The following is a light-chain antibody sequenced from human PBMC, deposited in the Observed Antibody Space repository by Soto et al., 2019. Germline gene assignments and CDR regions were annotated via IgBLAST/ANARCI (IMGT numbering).Light chain of an antibody. CDR1: QTISSW. CDR3: QQLHDYPIT. V-gene: IGKV1-5*03. CDR2: KAS. Sequence: DIQMTQSPSTLSGSVGDRVTITSRASQTISSWLAWYQQKPGKAPKLLIYKASTLKSGVPSRFSGSGSGTELTLTISSLQPDDFATYYCQQLHDYPITFGQGTRLEIK. J-gene: IGKJ5*01.